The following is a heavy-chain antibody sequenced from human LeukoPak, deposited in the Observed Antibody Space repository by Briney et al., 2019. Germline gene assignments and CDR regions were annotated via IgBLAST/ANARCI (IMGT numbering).Heavy chain of an antibody. CDR2: ISYDGSNK. V-gene: IGHV3-30-3*01. D-gene: IGHD3-22*01. Sequence: GGSLRLSCAASGFTFSSYAMNWVRQAPGKGLEWVAVISYDGSNKYYADSVKGRFTISRDNSKNALYLQMNGLRAEDTAVYYCGIRDTSAYYVFWGQGTLVTVSS. CDR3: GIRDTSAYYVF. J-gene: IGHJ4*02. CDR1: GFTFSSYA.